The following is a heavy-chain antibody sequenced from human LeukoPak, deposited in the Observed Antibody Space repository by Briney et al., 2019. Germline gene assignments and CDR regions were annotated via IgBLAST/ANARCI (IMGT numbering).Heavy chain of an antibody. Sequence: SETLSLTCTVSGGSISSYYWSWIRQPPGKGLEWIAYIYYSGSTNYNPSLKSRVTISVDTSKNQFSLKLSSVTAADTAVYYCARDRRSIAAAGFDYWGQGTLVTVSS. CDR2: IYYSGST. V-gene: IGHV4-59*12. D-gene: IGHD6-13*01. CDR3: ARDRRSIAAAGFDY. J-gene: IGHJ4*02. CDR1: GGSISSYY.